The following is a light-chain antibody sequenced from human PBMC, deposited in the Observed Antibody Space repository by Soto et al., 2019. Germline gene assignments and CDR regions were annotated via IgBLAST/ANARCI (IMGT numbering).Light chain of an antibody. CDR2: AAS. J-gene: IGKJ4*01. V-gene: IGKV1-9*01. CDR3: XQLRLYPST. CDR1: QDIAIY. Sequence: IQLTQSPSSLSASVGDRVTITCRASQDIAIYLAWYQQKPGEAPKLLIYAASTLYGGVPSRFSGSGSGTDFALTITSLQAEDFATYYXXQLRLYPSTFGGGTKVEIK.